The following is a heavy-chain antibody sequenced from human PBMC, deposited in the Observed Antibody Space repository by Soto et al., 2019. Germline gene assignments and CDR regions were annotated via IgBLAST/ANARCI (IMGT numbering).Heavy chain of an antibody. CDR2: ISYDRSNK. CDR3: AKGPVLRFLEWSPARGYFDY. Sequence: QVQLVESGGGVVQPGRSLRLSCAASGFTFSSYGMHWVRQAPGKGLERVAVISYDRSNKYYADSVKGRFTISRDNSKNTLYLQMNSLRAEDTAVYYCAKGPVLRFLEWSPARGYFDYWGQGTLVTVSS. CDR1: GFTFSSYG. V-gene: IGHV3-30*18. D-gene: IGHD3-3*01. J-gene: IGHJ4*02.